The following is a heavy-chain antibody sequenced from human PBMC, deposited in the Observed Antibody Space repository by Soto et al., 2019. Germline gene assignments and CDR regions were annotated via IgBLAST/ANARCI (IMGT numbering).Heavy chain of an antibody. CDR3: ARPQGGTDWLDP. Sequence: GESLKMSCDASEYSFTSYCIIWVRQMPGRGLEWMGRIDPSDSYTGYNPAFQGHIIISSDKSTSTVYLQLTTLKASDNGMYYCARPQGGTDWLDPWGQGTLVTVSS. J-gene: IGHJ5*02. CDR2: IDPSDSYT. V-gene: IGHV5-10-1*01. D-gene: IGHD1-7*01. CDR1: EYSFTSYC.